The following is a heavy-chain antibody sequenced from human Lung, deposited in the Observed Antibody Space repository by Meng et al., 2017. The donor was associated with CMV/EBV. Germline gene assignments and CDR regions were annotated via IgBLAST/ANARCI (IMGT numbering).Heavy chain of an antibody. V-gene: IGHV3-30*02. J-gene: IGHJ6*02. CDR2: IRYDGSNE. D-gene: IGHD5-12*01. CDR1: GFTFSSYG. CDR3: AKDRVYSSRYSGMDV. Sequence: GGSLRLXCVASGFTFSSYGMHWVRQAPGKGLEWVAYIRYDGSNEYYVDSVKGRFTISRDNSKNTLYLQMSSLRAEDTAVYYCAKDRVYSSRYSGMDVWGQGTXVTVSS.